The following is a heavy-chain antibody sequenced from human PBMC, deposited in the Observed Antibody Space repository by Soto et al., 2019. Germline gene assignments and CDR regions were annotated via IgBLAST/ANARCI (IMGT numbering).Heavy chain of an antibody. CDR1: GYTFTGYY. CDR2: INPNSGGT. CDR3: ARERGYSYGYPPLFDY. J-gene: IGHJ4*02. Sequence: ASVKVSCKASGYTFTGYYMHWVRQAPGQGLEWMGWINPNSGGTNYAQKFQGRVTMTRDTSISTAYMELSRLRSDDTAVYYCARERGYSYGYPPLFDYWGRGTLVTVSS. V-gene: IGHV1-2*02. D-gene: IGHD5-18*01.